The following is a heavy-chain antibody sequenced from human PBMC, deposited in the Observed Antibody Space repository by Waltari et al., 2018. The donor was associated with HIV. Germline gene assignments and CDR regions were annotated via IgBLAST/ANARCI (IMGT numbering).Heavy chain of an antibody. CDR3: ARRAYYYYALDV. Sequence: EVPLIQAGAEVKKPGESLKISCKPSGYLFSTYYIFWVRQMPGKGLQWMGTIYPGDSSTTYSPSFQGQVTMSVDESLTTAYRQWNSLKASDSGVYYCARRAYYYYALDVWGQGTTVTVS. CDR2: IYPGDSST. CDR1: GYLFSTYY. J-gene: IGHJ6*02. V-gene: IGHV5-51*01.